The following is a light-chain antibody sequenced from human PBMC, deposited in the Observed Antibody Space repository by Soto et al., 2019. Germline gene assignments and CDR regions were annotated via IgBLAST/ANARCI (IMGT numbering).Light chain of an antibody. V-gene: IGLV2-14*01. CDR2: GVS. J-gene: IGLJ1*01. CDR3: FSKISGFVYG. CDR1: SSDVGRYNY. Sequence: QSVLTQPASVSGSPGQSITISCTGTSSDVGRYNYVSWYQQHPGKAPKLMVYGVSNRPSGISDRFSGSKSGDTASLTISGLQAEDEADYFCFSKISGFVYGFGTGTKVTVL.